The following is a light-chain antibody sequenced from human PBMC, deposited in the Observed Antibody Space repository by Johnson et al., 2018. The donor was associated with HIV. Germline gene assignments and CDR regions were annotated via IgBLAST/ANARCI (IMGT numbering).Light chain of an antibody. J-gene: IGLJ1*01. CDR3: GTWHSSLRVGF. CDR2: ENN. Sequence: QSVLTQPPSVSAAPGQQVTISCSGSSSNIGNNYVSWYQQLPGTAPKLLIYENNKRPSGIPDRFSGSKSGTSATLGITGLQTGDEADYYCGTWHSSLRVGFFGTGTKVTVL. CDR1: SSNIGNNY. V-gene: IGLV1-51*02.